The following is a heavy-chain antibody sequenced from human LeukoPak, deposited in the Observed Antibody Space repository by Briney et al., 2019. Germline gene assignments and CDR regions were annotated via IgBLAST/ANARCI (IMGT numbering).Heavy chain of an antibody. D-gene: IGHD5-12*01. CDR3: AKDSWEATIFDY. CDR1: GFTFSGSA. V-gene: IGHV3-30*04. J-gene: IGHJ4*02. CDR2: VISDGSNK. Sequence: GGSLRLSCAASGFTFSGSAMHWVRQAPGKGLEWVAVVISDGSNKYYADSVEGRFTISRDNSKNTVYLQMNSLRVEDTAVYYCAKDSWEATIFDYWGQGTLVTVSS.